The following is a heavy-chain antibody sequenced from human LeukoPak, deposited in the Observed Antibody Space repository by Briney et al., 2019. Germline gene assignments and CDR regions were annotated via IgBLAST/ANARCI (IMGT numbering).Heavy chain of an antibody. CDR1: GYTFTSYG. CDR2: ISAYSANT. CDR3: ARDSEGYYGMDV. Sequence: ASVKVSCKASGYTFTSYGISWVRQAPGQGLEWMGWISAYSANTNYAQKFQGRVTTTTDTSTSAAYMELRSLRSDDTAVYYCARDSEGYYGMDVWGQGTTVTVSS. J-gene: IGHJ6*02. V-gene: IGHV1-18*01.